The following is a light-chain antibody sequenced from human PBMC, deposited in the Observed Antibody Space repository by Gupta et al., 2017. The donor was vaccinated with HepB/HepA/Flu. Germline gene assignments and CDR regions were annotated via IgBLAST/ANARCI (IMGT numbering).Light chain of an antibody. CDR1: SSDVGGYNY. CDR3: NSYTPSSTWV. J-gene: IGLJ2*01. Sequence: QSALTQPASVSGSPGQSMTISCTGTSSDVGGYNYVSWYQQHPAKPHNLMFYDVSNRPSGPSNRFSASYAANTASQTICVLQAEDEADYDCNSYTPSSTWVFGGGTKMTVL. CDR2: DVS. V-gene: IGLV2-14*03.